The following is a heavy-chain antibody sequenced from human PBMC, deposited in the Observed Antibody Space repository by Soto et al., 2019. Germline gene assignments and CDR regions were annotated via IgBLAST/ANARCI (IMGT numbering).Heavy chain of an antibody. CDR1: GGSIGSGGYY. CDR3: ATDVSIVRGPLYDYYRMHV. J-gene: IGHJ6*01. V-gene: IGHV4-31*03. D-gene: IGHD3-10*01. CDR2: IYYSGST. Sequence: SETLSLTCTVSGGSIGSGGYYWSWIRQHPGKGLEWIGYIYYSGSTYYNPSLKSRVTISVDTTKNQFFLKQSSVTAADTAVYCCATDVSIVRGPLYDYYRMHV.